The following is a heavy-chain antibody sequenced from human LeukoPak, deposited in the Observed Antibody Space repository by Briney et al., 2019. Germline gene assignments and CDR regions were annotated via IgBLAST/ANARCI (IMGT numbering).Heavy chain of an antibody. CDR2: IYYSGST. CDR1: GGSISSSSYY. CDR3: ARSLTGPLWEQILGEFDY. V-gene: IGHV4-39*07. J-gene: IGHJ4*02. D-gene: IGHD1-26*01. Sequence: SETLSLTCTVSGGSISSSSYYWGWIRQPPGKGLEWIGSIYYSGSTYYNPSLKSRVTISVDTSKNQFSLKLSSVTAADTAVYYCARSLTGPLWEQILGEFDYWGQGTLVTVSS.